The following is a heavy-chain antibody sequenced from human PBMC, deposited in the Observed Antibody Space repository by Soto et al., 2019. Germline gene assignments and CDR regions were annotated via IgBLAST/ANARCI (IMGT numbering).Heavy chain of an antibody. V-gene: IGHV1-18*01. CDR2: ISAYNGNT. Sequence: ASVKVSCKASGYTFTSYGISWVRQAPGQGLEWMGWISAYNGNTNYAQKLQGRVTMTTETSTSTAYMELRRLRSDDTAVYYCASISSGWYMDYWGQGTLVTVS. D-gene: IGHD6-19*01. CDR1: GYTFTSYG. J-gene: IGHJ4*02. CDR3: ASISSGWYMDY.